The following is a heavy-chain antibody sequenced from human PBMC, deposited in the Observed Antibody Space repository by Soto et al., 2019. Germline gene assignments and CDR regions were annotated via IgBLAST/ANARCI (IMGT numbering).Heavy chain of an antibody. CDR2: ISAYNGNT. J-gene: IGHJ5*02. Sequence: ASVKVSCKASGYTFTGYYMHWVRQAPGQGLEWMGWISAYNGNTNYAQKLQGRVTMTTDTSTSTAYMELRSLRSDDTAVYYCARTIDCSSTSCYWNWFDPWGQGTLVTVSS. CDR3: ARTIDCSSTSCYWNWFDP. D-gene: IGHD2-2*01. V-gene: IGHV1-18*04. CDR1: GYTFTGYY.